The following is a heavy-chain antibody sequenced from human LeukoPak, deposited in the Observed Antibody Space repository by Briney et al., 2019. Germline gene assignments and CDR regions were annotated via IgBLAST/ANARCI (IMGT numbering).Heavy chain of an antibody. CDR2: ISYDGSYK. J-gene: IGHJ4*02. D-gene: IGHD3-22*01. CDR3: ATTYYDSSGYYYDFVYNY. CDR1: GFTFITYG. V-gene: IGHV3-30*03. Sequence: PGRSLRLSCAASGFTFITYGMHWVRQAPGKGLEWVAVISYDGSYKYYVDSVKGRFTISRDNAKNSLYLQMNSLRAEDTAVYYCATTYYDSSGYYYDFVYNYWGQGTLVTVSS.